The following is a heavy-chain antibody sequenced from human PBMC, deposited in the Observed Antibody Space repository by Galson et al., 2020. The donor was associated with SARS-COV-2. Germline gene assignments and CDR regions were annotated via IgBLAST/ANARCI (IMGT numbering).Heavy chain of an antibody. Sequence: SETLSLTCAVYGVSFSNYYWTWIRQPPGKGLEWIGEISHSGNTNYNPSLKSRVSMSLDTSKNQFSLKLSSVSAADTAVYYCRFGYYHDLLTGFSQDYYFDYWGQGNLVTVSS. CDR1: GVSFSNYY. D-gene: IGHD3-9*01. J-gene: IGHJ4*02. V-gene: IGHV4-34*01. CDR2: ISHSGNT. CDR3: RFGYYHDLLTGFSQDYYFDY.